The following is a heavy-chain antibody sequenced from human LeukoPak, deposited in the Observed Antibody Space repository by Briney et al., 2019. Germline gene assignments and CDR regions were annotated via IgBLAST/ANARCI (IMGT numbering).Heavy chain of an antibody. J-gene: IGHJ4*02. V-gene: IGHV4-59*08. CDR1: GASITDYY. CDR2: IYYSGST. CDR3: ASYGENDF. Sequence: PSETLSLTCTVSGASITDYYWSWIRQPPGKGLEWIGYIYYSGSTNYNPSLKSRVTISVDTSKNQFSLKLRSMTAADTAVYYCASYGENDFWGQGTLVTVSS. D-gene: IGHD4-17*01.